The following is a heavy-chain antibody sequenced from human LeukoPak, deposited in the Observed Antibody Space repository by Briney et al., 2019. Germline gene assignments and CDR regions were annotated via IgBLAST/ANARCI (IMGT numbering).Heavy chain of an antibody. CDR2: ISSSSSYI. CDR1: GFTFSSYS. CDR3: ARDMTMVRGVIDY. Sequence: GGSLRLSCAASGFTFSSYSMNWVRPAPGKGLEWVSSISSSSSYIYYADSVKGRFTISRDNAKNSLYLQMNSLRAEDTAVYYCARDMTMVRGVIDYWGQGTLVTVSS. D-gene: IGHD3-10*01. V-gene: IGHV3-21*01. J-gene: IGHJ4*02.